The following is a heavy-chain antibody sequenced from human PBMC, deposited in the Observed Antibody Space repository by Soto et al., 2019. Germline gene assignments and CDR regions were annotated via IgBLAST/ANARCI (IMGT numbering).Heavy chain of an antibody. Sequence: PGESLKISCKGSGYSFTSYWIGWLRQMPVKGLEWMGIAYPGDSDSRYSRSSQGQVTISADKSISTAYRQWSSLKTSDTAMYHSARHVADYVWGSYRHRPPDYWGQGTPVTVSS. V-gene: IGHV5-51*01. CDR2: AYPGDSDS. CDR3: ARHVADYVWGSYRHRPPDY. CDR1: GYSFTSYW. J-gene: IGHJ4*02. D-gene: IGHD3-16*02.